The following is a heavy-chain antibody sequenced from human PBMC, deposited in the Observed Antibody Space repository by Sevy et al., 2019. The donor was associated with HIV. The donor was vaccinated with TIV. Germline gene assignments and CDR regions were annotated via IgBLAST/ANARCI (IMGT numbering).Heavy chain of an antibody. V-gene: IGHV3-13*01. CDR1: GFTFSYYD. J-gene: IGHJ4*02. CDR3: ARKSVSYSHFDY. Sequence: GGSLRLSCAASGFTFSYYDMHWVRQPTGKGLEWVSGFGIAGDTYYSDSVKGRFTISRENAKNSLYLEMNSLRAGDRAVYYCARKSVSYSHFDYWGQGTLVTVSS. CDR2: FGIAGDT. D-gene: IGHD1-26*01.